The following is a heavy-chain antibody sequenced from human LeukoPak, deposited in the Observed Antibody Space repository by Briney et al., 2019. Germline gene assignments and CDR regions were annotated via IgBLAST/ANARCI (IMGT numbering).Heavy chain of an antibody. J-gene: IGHJ5*02. Sequence: ASVKVSCKASGYTFTSYGISWVRQAPGQGLEWMGWISAYNGNTNYAQKLQGRVTMTTDTSTSTAYMELRSLRSDDTAVYYCARGLAYYYGSSGYYGRWFDPWGQGTLVTVSS. CDR2: ISAYNGNT. CDR3: ARGLAYYYGSSGYYGRWFDP. D-gene: IGHD3-22*01. V-gene: IGHV1-18*01. CDR1: GYTFTSYG.